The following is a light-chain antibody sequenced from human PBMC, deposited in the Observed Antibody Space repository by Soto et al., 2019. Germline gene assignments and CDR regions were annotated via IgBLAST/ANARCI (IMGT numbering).Light chain of an antibody. CDR2: SNN. J-gene: IGLJ3*02. CDR3: ASWDDSLNGSNWV. CDR1: SSNVGSNT. V-gene: IGLV1-44*01. Sequence: QSVLTQPPSASGTHGQRVTISCSGSSSNVGSNTVNWYQQLPGTAPKLLIYSNNQRPSGVPDRFSGSKSGTSASLAISGLQSEDEADYYCASWDDSLNGSNWVFGGGTKVTVL.